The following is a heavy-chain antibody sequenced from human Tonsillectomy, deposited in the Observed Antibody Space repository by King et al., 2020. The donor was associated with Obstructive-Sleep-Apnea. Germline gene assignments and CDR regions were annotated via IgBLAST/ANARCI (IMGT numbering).Heavy chain of an antibody. CDR1: GFTFRTHG. Sequence: VQLVESGGGVVQPGRSLRLSCAASGFTFRTHGMHWVRQAPGKGLEWLGIISFDGTKTSYADSVKGRFSISRDNSQNTLFLQMNSLTVEDTAVYYCAKSLVLRYFDPSGAFDYWGQGTLVTVSS. V-gene: IGHV3-30*18. CDR3: AKSLVLRYFDPSGAFDY. CDR2: ISFDGTKT. D-gene: IGHD3-9*01. J-gene: IGHJ4*02.